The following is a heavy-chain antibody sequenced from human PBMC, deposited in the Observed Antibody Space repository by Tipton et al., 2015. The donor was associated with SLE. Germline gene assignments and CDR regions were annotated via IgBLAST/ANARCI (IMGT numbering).Heavy chain of an antibody. V-gene: IGHV4-38-2*02. D-gene: IGHD3-3*01. CDR1: SYSIYNGFY. J-gene: IGHJ4*02. Sequence: TLSLTCSVSSYSIYNGFYWGWIRQSPGKGLEWIGSIYRSGTAYYNPSLKSRVTISVDTAKNQFSLKLSSVTAADTAVYYCARDPYDSWSDYQATFDYWGQGTLVTVSP. CDR2: IYRSGTA. CDR3: ARDPYDSWSDYQATFDY.